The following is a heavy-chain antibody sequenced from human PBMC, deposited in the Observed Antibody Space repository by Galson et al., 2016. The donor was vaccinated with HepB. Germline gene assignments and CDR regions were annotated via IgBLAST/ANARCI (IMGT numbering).Heavy chain of an antibody. CDR1: GFTFRSYS. J-gene: IGHJ4*02. V-gene: IGHV3-48*01. CDR2: ISVHYTI. CDR3: ARSVEGSFDY. Sequence: SVRLSCAASGFTFRSYSMHWVRQAPGKGLEWVSYISVHYTIYYADSVRGRFTISRDKAKNSVYLQMNSLRAEDTAVYFCARSVEGSFDYWGQGALVTVSS.